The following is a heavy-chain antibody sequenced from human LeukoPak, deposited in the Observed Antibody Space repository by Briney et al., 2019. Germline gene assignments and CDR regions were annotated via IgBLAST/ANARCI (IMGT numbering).Heavy chain of an antibody. CDR2: INHSGST. V-gene: IGHV4-34*01. D-gene: IGHD3-3*01. CDR3: ARETYYDFWSGYYFPHHWFDP. Sequence: SETLSLTCAVYGGSFSGYYWSWIRQPPGKGLEWIGEINHSGSTNYNPSLKSRVTISVDTSKNQFSLKLSSVTAADTAVYYCARETYYDFWSGYYFPHHWFDPWGQGTLVTVSS. CDR1: GGSFSGYY. J-gene: IGHJ5*02.